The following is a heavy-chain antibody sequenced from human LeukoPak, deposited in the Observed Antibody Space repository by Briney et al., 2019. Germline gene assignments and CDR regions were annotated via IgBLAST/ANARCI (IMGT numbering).Heavy chain of an antibody. J-gene: IGHJ4*02. V-gene: IGHV4-39*01. CDR3: ARQRRLELPDY. CDR1: GGSISSSTYY. D-gene: IGHD3-16*01. Sequence: SETLSLTCTVSGGSISSSTYYWGWIRQPPGKGLEWIGSISCSGNIHYNPSLKSRVTISVDTSKNQFSLKLSSVTAADTAVYYCARQRRLELPDYWGQGTLVTVSS. CDR2: ISCSGNI.